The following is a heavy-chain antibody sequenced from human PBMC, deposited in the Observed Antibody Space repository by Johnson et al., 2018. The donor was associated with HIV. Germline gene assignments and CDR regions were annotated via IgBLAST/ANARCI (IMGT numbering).Heavy chain of an antibody. J-gene: IGHJ3*01. CDR1: GFTFSTNA. D-gene: IGHD6-13*01. CDR3: ARVLIATPPSYSSSWYSSRAFDV. Sequence: EQLVESGGGVVRPGGSLRLSCAASGFTFSTNAMSWVRQAPGKGLEWVSGINWNGGSPGYADSVRGRFTISRDNAKKSLYLQMNSLRAEDTALYYCARVLIATPPSYSSSWYSSRAFDVWGQGTMVTVSS. CDR2: INWNGGSP. V-gene: IGHV3-20*04.